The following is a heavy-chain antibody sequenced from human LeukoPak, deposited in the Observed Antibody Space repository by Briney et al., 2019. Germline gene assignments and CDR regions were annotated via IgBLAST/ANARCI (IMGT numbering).Heavy chain of an antibody. J-gene: IGHJ4*02. V-gene: IGHV3-33*01. CDR3: ARGHSYGDPFLVGDY. CDR1: SVSFSSYG. Sequence: GGSLRLSCAASSVSFSSYGRHWGRQAPGKGLEWVAGRWDDGSNKYYADSVKGRFTISRDNSKNTLDLQMNSLRAEDTALYYCARGHSYGDPFLVGDYWGQGTLVTVSS. CDR2: RWDDGSNK. D-gene: IGHD5-18*01.